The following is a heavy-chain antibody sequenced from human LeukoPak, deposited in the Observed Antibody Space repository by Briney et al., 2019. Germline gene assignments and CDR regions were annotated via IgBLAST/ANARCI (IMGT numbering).Heavy chain of an antibody. CDR2: ITTDT. Sequence: GGSLRLSCEASGFTFSNYDMTWVRRAPGKGLEWVSLITTDTYYADSVRGRFTISRDNSKNTLYLQMNSLRADDTAVYYCAKAGSGHYYDYWGQGTLVTVSS. CDR1: GFTFSNYD. D-gene: IGHD3-22*01. V-gene: IGHV3-23*01. CDR3: AKAGSGHYYDY. J-gene: IGHJ4*02.